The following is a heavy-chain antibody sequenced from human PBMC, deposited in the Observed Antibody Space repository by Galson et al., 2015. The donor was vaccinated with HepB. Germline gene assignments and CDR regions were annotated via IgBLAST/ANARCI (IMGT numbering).Heavy chain of an antibody. D-gene: IGHD6-13*01. CDR1: GYTFTGYY. V-gene: IGHV1-2*02. CDR2: INPNSGGT. CDR3: ARDLQQLVAGWFDP. J-gene: IGHJ5*02. Sequence: SVKVSCKASGYTFTGYYMHWVRQAPGQGLEWMGWINPNSGGTNYAQKFQGRVTMTRDTSISTAYMELSRLRSDDTAVYYCARDLQQLVAGWFDPWGQGTLVTVSS.